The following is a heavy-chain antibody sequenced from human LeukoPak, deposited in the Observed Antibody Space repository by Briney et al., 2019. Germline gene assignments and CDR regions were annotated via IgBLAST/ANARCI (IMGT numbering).Heavy chain of an antibody. Sequence: PGGSLRLSCAASGFTFSSYWMSWVRQAPGKGLEWVAIINQDESEKYYVGSVKGRFTISRDNAKNSLYLQMNSLRAEDTAVYYCARERGGYCSSTNCRGSFDYWGQGTLVTVSS. CDR2: INQDESEK. CDR3: ARERGGYCSSTNCRGSFDY. CDR1: GFTFSSYW. D-gene: IGHD2-2*01. J-gene: IGHJ4*02. V-gene: IGHV3-7*01.